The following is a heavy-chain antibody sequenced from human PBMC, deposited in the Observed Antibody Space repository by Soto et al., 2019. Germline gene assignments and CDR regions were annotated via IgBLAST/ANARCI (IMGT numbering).Heavy chain of an antibody. CDR1: GGTFSSYA. CDR3: ARGYCSGGSCYNWFDP. CDR2: IIPIFGTA. Sequence: QVQLVQSGAEVKKPGSSVKVSCKASGGTFSSYAISWVRQAPGQGLEWMGGIIPIFGTANYAQKFQGRVTITADEYTSTADMELSSLRAEDTAVYYCARGYCSGGSCYNWFDPWGQGTLVTVSS. D-gene: IGHD2-15*01. V-gene: IGHV1-69*01. J-gene: IGHJ5*02.